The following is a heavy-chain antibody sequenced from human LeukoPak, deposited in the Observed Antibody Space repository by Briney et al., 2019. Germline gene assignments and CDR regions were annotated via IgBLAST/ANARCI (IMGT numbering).Heavy chain of an antibody. D-gene: IGHD2-21*02. J-gene: IGHJ5*02. CDR3: ARDDFGFDP. V-gene: IGHV3-30*03. CDR2: ISYDGSNK. Sequence: GGSLRLSCAASGFTFSSYGMHWVRQAPGKGLEWVAVISYDGSNKYYADSVKGRFTISRDNSKNTLYLQMNSLRAEDTAVYYCARDDFGFDPWGQGTLVTVSS. CDR1: GFTFSSYG.